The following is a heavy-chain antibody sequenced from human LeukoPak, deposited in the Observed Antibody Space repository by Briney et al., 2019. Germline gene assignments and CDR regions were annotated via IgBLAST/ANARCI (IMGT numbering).Heavy chain of an antibody. J-gene: IGHJ4*02. Sequence: PGGSLRLSCAASGFTFSNYALHWVRQSPGKGLEWVAVISYDGSNKYYADSVKGRFTISRDNSKSTLYLQMNSLRAEDTAVYFCARGDGSTISCSDFWGQGTLVTVSS. CDR3: ARGDGSTISCSDF. CDR1: GFTFSNYA. V-gene: IGHV3-30-3*01. CDR2: ISYDGSNK. D-gene: IGHD2-2*01.